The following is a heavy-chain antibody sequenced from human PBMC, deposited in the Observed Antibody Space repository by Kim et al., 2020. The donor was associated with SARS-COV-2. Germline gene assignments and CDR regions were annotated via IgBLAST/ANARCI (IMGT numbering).Heavy chain of an antibody. CDR2: LYSSGST. CDR1: GGSISSSGFY. Sequence: SETLSLTCTVSGGSISSSGFYWGWIRQPPGKGLEWIGSLYSSGSTYSTPSLKSRLTMSVDTSKLHFSLKLRSVTVADTAVYYCVKIRGDFCSGHTPDYWGQGTLVTVSS. J-gene: IGHJ4*02. CDR3: VKIRGDFCSGHTPDY. D-gene: IGHD3-3*01. V-gene: IGHV4-39*01.